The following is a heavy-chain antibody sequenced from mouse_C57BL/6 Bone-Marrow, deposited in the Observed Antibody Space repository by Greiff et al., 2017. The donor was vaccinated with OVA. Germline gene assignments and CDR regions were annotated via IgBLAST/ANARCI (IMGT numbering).Heavy chain of an antibody. CDR2: ISSGSSTI. Sequence: EVQLVESGGGLVKPGGSLKLSCAASGFTFSDYGMHWVRQAPEKGLEWVAYISSGSSTIYYADTVKGRFTISRDNAKNTLFLQMTSLRSEDTAMYYCARRPTGYFDYWGQGTTLTVSS. V-gene: IGHV5-17*01. CDR3: ARRPTGYFDY. D-gene: IGHD1-1*01. CDR1: GFTFSDYG. J-gene: IGHJ2*01.